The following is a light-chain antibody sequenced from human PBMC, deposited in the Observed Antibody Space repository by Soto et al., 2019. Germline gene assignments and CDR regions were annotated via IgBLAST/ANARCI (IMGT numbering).Light chain of an antibody. Sequence: QSVLTQPASVSGSPGQSITISCTGTSSDVGGYNYVSWYQHHPGKAPKLIIFEITNRPSGVSNRFSGSTSGNAASLTISGLQAEDEADYYCTSYTSSNTLYVFGTGTEVTVL. CDR3: TSYTSSNTLYV. CDR1: SSDVGGYNY. CDR2: EIT. V-gene: IGLV2-14*01. J-gene: IGLJ1*01.